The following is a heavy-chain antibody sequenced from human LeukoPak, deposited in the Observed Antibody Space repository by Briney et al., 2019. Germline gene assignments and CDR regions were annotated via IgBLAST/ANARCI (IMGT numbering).Heavy chain of an antibody. CDR2: IYWSSSGT. D-gene: IGHD3-22*01. J-gene: IGHJ4*02. CDR1: GFNSEDHA. V-gene: IGHV3-9*02. CDR3: VKDILPHYYDSSGYFSY. Sequence: PGRSLRLSCVVSGFNSEDHAMHWVRQAPGKGLEWVSGIYWSSSGTGYADSVKGRFTVSRDSAKNSLYLQMNSLRPEDTALYYCVKDILPHYYDSSGYFSYWGQGTLVTVSS.